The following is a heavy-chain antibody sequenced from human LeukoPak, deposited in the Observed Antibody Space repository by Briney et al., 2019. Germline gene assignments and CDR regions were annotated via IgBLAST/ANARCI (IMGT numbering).Heavy chain of an antibody. CDR3: ARRADYGDLGNWFDP. V-gene: IGHV1-2*02. Sequence: ASVKVSCKASGYTFTGYYMHWVRQAPGQGLEWMGWINPNSGGTNYAQKFQGRVTMTRDTSISTAYMELSRLRSDDTAVYYCARRADYGDLGNWFDPWGQGTLVTVSS. CDR2: INPNSGGT. D-gene: IGHD4-17*01. J-gene: IGHJ5*02. CDR1: GYTFTGYY.